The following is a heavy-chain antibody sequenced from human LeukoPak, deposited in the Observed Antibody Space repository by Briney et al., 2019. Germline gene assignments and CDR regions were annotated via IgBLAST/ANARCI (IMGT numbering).Heavy chain of an antibody. J-gene: IGHJ1*01. CDR3: ATFRFAAAAGDKTEYFQH. CDR1: GYTFTGYY. D-gene: IGHD6-13*01. V-gene: IGHV1-24*01. Sequence: ASVKVSCKASGYTFTGYYMHWVRQAPGKGLEWMGGFDPEDGETIYAQKFQGRVTMTEDTSTDTAYMELSSLRSEDTAVYYCATFRFAAAAGDKTEYFQHWGQGTLVTVSS. CDR2: FDPEDGET.